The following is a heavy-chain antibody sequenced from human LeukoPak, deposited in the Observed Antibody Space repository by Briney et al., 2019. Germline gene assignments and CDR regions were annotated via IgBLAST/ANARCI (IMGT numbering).Heavy chain of an antibody. Sequence: KTSETLSLTCAVYGGSFSGYYWSWLRQPPGKGLEWIGEINHSGSTNYNPSLKSRVTISVDTSKNQFSLKLSSVTAADTAVYYCATYGVVPAAIVGMDAFDIWGQGAMVTVSS. D-gene: IGHD2-2*01. CDR2: INHSGST. J-gene: IGHJ3*02. CDR1: GGSFSGYY. CDR3: ATYGVVPAAIVGMDAFDI. V-gene: IGHV4-34*01.